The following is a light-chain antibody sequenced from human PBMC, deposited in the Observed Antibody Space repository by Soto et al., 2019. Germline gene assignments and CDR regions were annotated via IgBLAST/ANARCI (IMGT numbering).Light chain of an antibody. CDR3: KKYNNWPLT. V-gene: IGKV3-15*01. CDR2: DAS. CDR1: QSVSSN. J-gene: IGKJ4*01. Sequence: EIVMTQSPATLSVSPGERSTLSCRASQSVSSNFAWYQQKPGQAPRLLIYDASTRATGIPARFSGSGSGTEFTLPISSLQSEEFAVYYCKKYNNWPLTFGGGTKVDIK.